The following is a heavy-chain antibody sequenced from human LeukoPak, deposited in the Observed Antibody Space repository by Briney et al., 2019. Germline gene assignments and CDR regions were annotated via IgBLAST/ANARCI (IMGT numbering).Heavy chain of an antibody. Sequence: GASVKVSCKVSGYTLTELSMHWVRQAPGKGLEWMGGFDPEDGETIYAQKFQGRVTMTEDTSTDTAYMELSSLRSEDTAVYYCATVPRTRTIFGVVSPSNWFDPWGQGTLVTVSS. CDR3: ATVPRTRTIFGVVSPSNWFDP. D-gene: IGHD3-3*01. J-gene: IGHJ5*02. CDR1: GYTLTELS. V-gene: IGHV1-24*01. CDR2: FDPEDGET.